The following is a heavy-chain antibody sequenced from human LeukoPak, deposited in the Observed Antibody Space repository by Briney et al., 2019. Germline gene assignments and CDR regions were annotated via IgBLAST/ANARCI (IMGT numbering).Heavy chain of an antibody. CDR2: ISGYSANT. J-gene: IGHJ4*02. D-gene: IGHD5-18*01. V-gene: IGHV1-18*01. CDR1: GYTFTIYG. Sequence: GASVTVPCTTSGYTFTIYGINWVRQAPGQGLEWMGWISGYSANTDYAPRLQGRVTMTTDTSTSTAYMELRSLRSDDTAVYYCARGSRQDTYGRELDSWGQGTLVTVSS. CDR3: ARGSRQDTYGRELDS.